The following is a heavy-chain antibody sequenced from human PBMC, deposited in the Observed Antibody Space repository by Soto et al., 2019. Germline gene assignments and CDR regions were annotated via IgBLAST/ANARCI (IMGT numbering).Heavy chain of an antibody. CDR2: IWYDGSNK. CDR3: ARNPIAVAGDVLFDY. V-gene: IGHV3-33*01. CDR1: GFTFSSYG. D-gene: IGHD6-19*01. J-gene: IGHJ4*02. Sequence: GGSLRLSCAASGFTFSSYGMHWVRQAPGKGLEWVAVIWYDGSNKYYADSVKGRFTISRDNSKNTRYLQMNSLRAEDTAVYYWARNPIAVAGDVLFDYWGQGTLVTVSS.